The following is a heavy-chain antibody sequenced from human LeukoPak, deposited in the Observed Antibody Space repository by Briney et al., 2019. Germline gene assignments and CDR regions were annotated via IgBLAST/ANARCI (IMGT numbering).Heavy chain of an antibody. J-gene: IGHJ5*02. CDR3: ARGDGFGNNQNWFDP. D-gene: IGHD3-10*01. CDR2: INPNSGGT. CDR1: GYTFTSYG. V-gene: IGHV1-2*04. Sequence: ASVKVSCKASGYTFTSYGISWVRQAPGQGLEWMGWINPNSGGTNYAQKFQGWVTMTRDTSISTAYMELSRLRSDDTAVYYCARGDGFGNNQNWFDPWGQGTLVTVSS.